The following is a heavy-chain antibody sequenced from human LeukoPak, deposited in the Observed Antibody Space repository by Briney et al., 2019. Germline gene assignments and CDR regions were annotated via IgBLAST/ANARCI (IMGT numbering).Heavy chain of an antibody. CDR2: INPNSGGT. V-gene: IGHV1-2*02. J-gene: IGHJ5*02. CDR3: ARDSLYCSGGSCYPYNWFDP. D-gene: IGHD2-15*01. Sequence: ASVKVSCKASGYTFTGYYMHWVRQAPGQGLEWMGWINPNSGGTNYAQKFQGRVTMTRDTSISTAYMELSRLRSDDTAVYYCARDSLYCSGGSCYPYNWFDPWGQGTLVTVSS. CDR1: GYTFTGYY.